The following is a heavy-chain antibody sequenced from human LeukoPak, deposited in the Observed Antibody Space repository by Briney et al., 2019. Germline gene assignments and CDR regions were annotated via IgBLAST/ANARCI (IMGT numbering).Heavy chain of an antibody. V-gene: IGHV4-59*08. D-gene: IGHD5-24*01. CDR1: GGSIRSYY. CDR2: IYYNGIT. Sequence: SETLSLTCTVSGGSIRSYYWSWIRQLPGKGLEWIGFIYYNGITKYNPSLESRVTISLDASKNQFSLKLNSVTAADTAVYYCARRVATKPKYCFDSWGQGALVTVSS. CDR3: ARRVATKPKYCFDS. J-gene: IGHJ4*02.